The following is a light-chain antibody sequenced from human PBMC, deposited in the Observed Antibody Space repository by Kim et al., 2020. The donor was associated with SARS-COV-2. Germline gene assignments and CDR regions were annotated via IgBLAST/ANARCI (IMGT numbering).Light chain of an antibody. Sequence: DIEMTQSPSSLSASVGDRVTITCRASQSINGHLNWYQQKPGKAPKLLIYDASNLLSGVPSRISGSGSGADFSLTISSLQPEDFATYYCQQSFTLRYTCGQGTKLEI. V-gene: IGKV1-39*01. J-gene: IGKJ2*01. CDR2: DAS. CDR3: QQSFTLRYT. CDR1: QSINGH.